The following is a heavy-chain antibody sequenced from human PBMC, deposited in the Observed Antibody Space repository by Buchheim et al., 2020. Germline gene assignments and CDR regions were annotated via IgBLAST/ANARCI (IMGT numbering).Heavy chain of an antibody. J-gene: IGHJ4*02. CDR2: ISSSSSYI. CDR3: AGGERGYGFDY. V-gene: IGHV3-21*01. CDR1: GFTFSSYI. D-gene: IGHD5-12*01. Sequence: EVQLVESGGGLVKPGGSLRLSCAASGFTFSSYIMNWVRQAPGKGLEWVSSISSSSSYIYYADSVKGRFTISRDSAKNSLYLQRNGGRAGDRAVYYGAGGERGYGFDYWGKGT.